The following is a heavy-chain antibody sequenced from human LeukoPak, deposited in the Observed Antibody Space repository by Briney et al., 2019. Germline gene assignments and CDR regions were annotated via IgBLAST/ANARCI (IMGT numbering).Heavy chain of an antibody. Sequence: SETLSLTCTVSGYSISTAYYWGWIRQPPGKGLEWIGSIYHSGNTHYNASLKSRVTISVDTSKNQFSLKLSSVTAADTAVYYCARVTGYMVEDYFDYWGQGTLVTVSS. CDR1: GYSISTAYY. J-gene: IGHJ4*02. CDR3: ARVTGYMVEDYFDY. CDR2: IYHSGNT. V-gene: IGHV4-38-2*02. D-gene: IGHD6-13*01.